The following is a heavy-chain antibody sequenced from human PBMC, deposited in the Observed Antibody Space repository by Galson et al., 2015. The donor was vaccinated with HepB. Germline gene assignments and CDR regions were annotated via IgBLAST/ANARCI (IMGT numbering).Heavy chain of an antibody. Sequence: SETLSLTCAVYGGSFSGYYWSWIRQPPGKGLEWIGEINHSGSTNYNPSLKSRVTISVDMSKNQFSLKLSSVTAADTAVYYCARPRWGRYFDYWGQGTLVTVSS. CDR2: INHSGST. CDR1: GGSFSGYY. D-gene: IGHD3-16*01. CDR3: ARPRWGRYFDY. V-gene: IGHV4-34*01. J-gene: IGHJ4*02.